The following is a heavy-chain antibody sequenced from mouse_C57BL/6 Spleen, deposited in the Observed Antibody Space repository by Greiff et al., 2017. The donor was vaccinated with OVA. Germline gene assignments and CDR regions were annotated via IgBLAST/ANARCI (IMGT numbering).Heavy chain of an antibody. CDR2: IDPSDSFP. V-gene: IGHV1-69*01. D-gene: IGHD4-1*02. J-gene: IGHJ3*01. CDR3: ARSATGTELAY. Sequence: QVQLKQPGAELVMPGASVKLSCKASGYTFTSYWMHWVKQRPGPGLEWIGAIDPSDSFPNYHQKIKGKSTLTVYKSSSTAYMQLSSLTSEDSAVYYCARSATGTELAYWGQGTLVTVSA. CDR1: GYTFTSYW.